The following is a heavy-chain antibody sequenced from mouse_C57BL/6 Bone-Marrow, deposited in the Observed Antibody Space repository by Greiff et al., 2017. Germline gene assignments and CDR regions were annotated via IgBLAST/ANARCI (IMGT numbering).Heavy chain of an antibody. CDR2: INPSTGGT. V-gene: IGHV1-42*01. J-gene: IGHJ3*01. CDR3: ARGIYYGYAWFAY. CDR1: GYSFTGYY. Sequence: EVKLQQSGPELVKPGASVKISCKASGYSFTGYYMNWVKQRPEKSLEWIGEINPSTGGTTYNQKFKAKFTFTVDKSSSTAYMQLKSLTSEESAVYYCARGIYYGYAWFAYWGQGTLVTVSA. D-gene: IGHD2-2*01.